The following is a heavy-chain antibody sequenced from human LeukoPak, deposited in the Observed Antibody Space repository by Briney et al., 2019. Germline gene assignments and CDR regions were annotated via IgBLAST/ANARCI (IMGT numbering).Heavy chain of an antibody. CDR1: GYTFTSYD. CDR3: AILNTYYYDSSGPGAFDI. J-gene: IGHJ3*02. D-gene: IGHD3-22*01. Sequence: APVKVSCKASGYTFTSYDINWVRQATGQGLEWMGWMNPNSGNTDYAQKFQGRVTMTRNTSISTAYMELSSLRSEDTAVYYCAILNTYYYDSSGPGAFDIWGQGTMVTVSS. V-gene: IGHV1-8*01. CDR2: MNPNSGNT.